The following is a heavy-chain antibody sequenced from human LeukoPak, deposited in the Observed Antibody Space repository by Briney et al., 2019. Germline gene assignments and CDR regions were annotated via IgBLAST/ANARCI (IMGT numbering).Heavy chain of an antibody. CDR2: ITTISHYM. V-gene: IGHV3-21*01. CDR1: GFTLSDYH. CDR3: ARSGGPGTYHQLRYNWFDP. Sequence: MPGGSLRLSCAASGFTLSDYHMNWVRQAPGKGLEWLSSITTISHYMYYAGAVRGRFTISRDNAKNSLYLQMNSLRGEDTAVYYCARSGGPGTYHQLRYNWFDPWGQGTLVTVSS. D-gene: IGHD3-10*01. J-gene: IGHJ5*02.